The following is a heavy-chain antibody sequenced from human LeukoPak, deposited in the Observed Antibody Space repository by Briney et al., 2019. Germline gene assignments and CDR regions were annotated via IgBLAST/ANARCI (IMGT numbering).Heavy chain of an antibody. Sequence: ASVKVSCKTSGYIFTDYYIHWVRQAPGQGLEWVGWIHPNSGGTKYAQSFQGRVTMTRDTSITTAYMELSSLTSDDTAVYFCARSAEHCNNGVCFTDYYMDVWGKGTTVTVSS. J-gene: IGHJ6*03. D-gene: IGHD2-8*01. CDR2: IHPNSGGT. V-gene: IGHV1-2*02. CDR3: ARSAEHCNNGVCFTDYYMDV. CDR1: GYIFTDYY.